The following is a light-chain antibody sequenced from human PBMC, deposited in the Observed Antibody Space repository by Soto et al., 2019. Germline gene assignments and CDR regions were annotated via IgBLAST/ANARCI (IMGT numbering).Light chain of an antibody. CDR1: SSDVGGFKY. CDR3: SSFTSSNTLI. J-gene: IGLJ2*01. Sequence: QSVLTQPASVSGSPGQSITISCTGTSSDVGGFKYVSWYQQHPGKAPKLMIYEVSNRPSGVSNRFSGPKSGNTASLTISGLQAEDEGDYYCSSFTSSNTLIFGGGTKLTVL. CDR2: EVS. V-gene: IGLV2-14*01.